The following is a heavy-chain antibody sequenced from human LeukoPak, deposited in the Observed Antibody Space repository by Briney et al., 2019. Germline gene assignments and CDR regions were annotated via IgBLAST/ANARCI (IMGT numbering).Heavy chain of an antibody. J-gene: IGHJ4*01. Sequence: PGGSLRLSCAASGFTFGRHWMSWVRQAPGKGPEWVANINQDGSQRYYVDSVKGRFTISRANARNSLDLQMSSLRAEDTAVYYCAREVYGDNYFDYWGQGTLGTVSS. V-gene: IGHV3-7*05. CDR1: GFTFGRHW. CDR2: INQDGSQR. D-gene: IGHD4-17*01. CDR3: AREVYGDNYFDY.